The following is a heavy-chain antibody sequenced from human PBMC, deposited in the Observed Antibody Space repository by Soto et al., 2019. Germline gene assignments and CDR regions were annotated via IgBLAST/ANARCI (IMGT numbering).Heavy chain of an antibody. CDR3: AKESSKIVDFKDGPDA. CDR1: GFIFSNHA. Sequence: GGSLRLSCEASGFIFSNHAMSWVRPAPGRGLEWVSIISYSGVSAYYADSVKGRFTISRDNSKNTLYLQMVGLRAEDTAVYFCAKESSKIVDFKDGPDAWGQGTMVTVSS. V-gene: IGHV3-23*01. J-gene: IGHJ3*01. D-gene: IGHD2-15*01. CDR2: ISYSGVSA.